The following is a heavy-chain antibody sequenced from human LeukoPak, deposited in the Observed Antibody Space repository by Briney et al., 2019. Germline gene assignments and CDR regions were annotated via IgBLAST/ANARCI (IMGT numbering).Heavy chain of an antibody. Sequence: PSETLSLTCTVSGGSISSSSYYWGWIRQPPGKGLEWIGSIYYRGSTYYNPSLKSRVTISVAPSKNQFSLKLSSVTAADTAVYYCARGIDRFDPWGQGTLVTVSS. CDR2: IYYRGST. CDR1: GGSISSSSYY. J-gene: IGHJ5*02. V-gene: IGHV4-39*01. D-gene: IGHD6-13*01. CDR3: ARGIDRFDP.